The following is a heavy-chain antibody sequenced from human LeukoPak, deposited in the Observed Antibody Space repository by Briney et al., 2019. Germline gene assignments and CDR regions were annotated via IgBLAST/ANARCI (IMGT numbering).Heavy chain of an antibody. CDR1: GGTFSSYA. CDR3: ARAYCGGDCPRSYYYYMDV. Sequence: SVKVSCKASGGTFSSYAISWVRQAPGQGLEWMGGIIPIFGTTNYAQKFQDRVTITADKSTSTAYMELSSLRSEDTAVYYCARAYCGGDCPRSYYYYMDVWGKGTTVTISS. V-gene: IGHV1-69*06. J-gene: IGHJ6*03. CDR2: IIPIFGTT. D-gene: IGHD2-21*02.